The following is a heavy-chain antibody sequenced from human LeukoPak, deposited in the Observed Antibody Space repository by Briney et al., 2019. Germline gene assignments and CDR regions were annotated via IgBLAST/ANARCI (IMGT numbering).Heavy chain of an antibody. CDR2: IRNDGNDK. Sequence: GGSLRLSRAASGFSFSTYGMHWVRQAPGKGLEWVAFIRNDGNDKYYADSVKGRFTVSRDNSKNMLYLQMNSLRAEDTAVYYCAKDVQQYYDCWGQGTLVIVSS. V-gene: IGHV3-30*02. J-gene: IGHJ4*02. CDR3: AKDVQQYYDC. CDR1: GFSFSTYG. D-gene: IGHD6-13*01.